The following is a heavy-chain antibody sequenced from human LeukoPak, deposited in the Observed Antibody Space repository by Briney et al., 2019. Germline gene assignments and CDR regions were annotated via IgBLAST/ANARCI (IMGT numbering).Heavy chain of an antibody. CDR1: GYTFTSYG. V-gene: IGHV1-18*01. D-gene: IGHD3-3*01. J-gene: IGHJ4*02. CDR3: ARATIFGVVTYYFDY. Sequence: GASVKVSCKASGYTFTSYGISWVRQAPGQGLEWMGWISTYNGNTNYAQKLQGRVTMTTDTSTSTAYMELRSLRSDDTAVYYCARATIFGVVTYYFDYWGQGTLVTVSS. CDR2: ISTYNGNT.